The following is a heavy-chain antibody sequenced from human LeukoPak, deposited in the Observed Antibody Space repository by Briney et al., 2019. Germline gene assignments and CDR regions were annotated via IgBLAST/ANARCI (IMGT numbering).Heavy chain of an antibody. D-gene: IGHD2-21*02. CDR1: GGSISSYY. CDR2: IYSTGDT. V-gene: IGHV4-59*08. Sequence: PSETLSLTCTVSGGSISSYYWSWIRQFPGKGLEWIGSIYSTGDTTYNPSLKSRLTISVDTSTNQFSLRLTSLTAADTAVYYCAKHAALGGDNAPHYHYSMDVWAKGTTVTVSS. J-gene: IGHJ6*03. CDR3: AKHAALGGDNAPHYHYSMDV.